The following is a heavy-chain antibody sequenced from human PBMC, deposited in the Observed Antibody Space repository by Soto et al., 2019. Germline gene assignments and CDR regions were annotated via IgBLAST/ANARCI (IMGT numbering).Heavy chain of an antibody. CDR3: ATGARYCSGGSCYPDD. D-gene: IGHD2-15*01. J-gene: IGHJ4*02. V-gene: IGHV1-69*06. Sequence: QVQLMQSGAEVKKPGSSVKVSCKASGGTISTNVISWVRQAPGQGLEWMGEIMPIFAAPNNAQKFQGRLTIAADTSMTTVYMELSSLTSEDTAVYFCATGARYCSGGSCYPDDWGQGTLVIVSS. CDR2: IMPIFAAP. CDR1: GGTISTNV.